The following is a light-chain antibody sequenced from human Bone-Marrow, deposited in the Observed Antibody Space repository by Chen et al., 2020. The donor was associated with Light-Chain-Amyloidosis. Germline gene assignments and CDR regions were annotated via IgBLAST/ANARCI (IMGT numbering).Light chain of an antibody. CDR2: EVT. V-gene: IGLV2-14*01. Sequence: QSALTQPASVSGSPGRPTTFPCLGTSSDVGVDIHVYWYQQHPDKAPKLMIYEVTNRPSWVPDRFSGSKSDNTASLTISGLQTEDEADYFCSSYTITNTLVFGSGTRVTVL. CDR3: SSYTITNTLV. CDR1: SSDVGVDIH. J-gene: IGLJ1*01.